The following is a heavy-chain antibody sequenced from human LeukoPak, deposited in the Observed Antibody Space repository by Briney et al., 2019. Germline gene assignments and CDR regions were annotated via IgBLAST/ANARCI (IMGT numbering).Heavy chain of an antibody. CDR2: ISRGGRTV. CDR3: ARVAMIVAKPYDN. CDR1: GFTFSNYE. J-gene: IGHJ4*02. D-gene: IGHD3-22*01. V-gene: IGHV3-48*03. Sequence: PGGSLRLSCAASGFTFSNYEMNWVRQAPGEGLDWVAYISRGGRTVDYADSVKGRFTISRDSAKNALYLQMNSLRAEDTAVYYCARVAMIVAKPYDNWGQGTLVTVSS.